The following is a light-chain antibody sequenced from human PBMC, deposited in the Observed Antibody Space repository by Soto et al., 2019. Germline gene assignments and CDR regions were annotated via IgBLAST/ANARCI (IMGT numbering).Light chain of an antibody. Sequence: ETVMTQSPATLSVSPGEGATLSCRASESVTNHVAWYQQKPGQAPRLLIYATSTRVTGVPARFTGSGSGTEFPLTISSLQSEDFALYYCQQYYNWRTFGQGTKVE. J-gene: IGKJ1*01. V-gene: IGKV3-15*01. CDR1: ESVTNH. CDR2: ATS. CDR3: QQYYNWRT.